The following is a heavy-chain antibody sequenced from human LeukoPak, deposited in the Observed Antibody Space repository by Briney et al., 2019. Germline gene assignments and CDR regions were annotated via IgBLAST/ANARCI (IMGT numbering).Heavy chain of an antibody. V-gene: IGHV3-30-3*01. CDR1: GFTFSSYA. D-gene: IGHD6-6*01. J-gene: IGHJ1*01. CDR3: ARDRGPYSSSSLGYFQH. CDR2: ISYDGSNK. Sequence: GSLRLSRAASGFTFSSYAMHWVRQAPGKGLEWVAVISYDGSNKYYADSVKGRFTISRDNSKNTLYLQMNSLRAEDTAVYYCARDRGPYSSSSLGYFQHWGQGTLVTVSS.